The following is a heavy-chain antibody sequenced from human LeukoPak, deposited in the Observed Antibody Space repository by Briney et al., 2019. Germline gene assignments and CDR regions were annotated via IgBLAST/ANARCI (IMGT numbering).Heavy chain of an antibody. Sequence: PSETLSLTCAVYGGSFSGYYWSWIRQPPGKGLEWIGEINHSGSTNYNPSLKSRVTISVDTSKNQFSLKLSSVTAADTAVYYCARAPYYYDSSGYRGRFDYWGQGTLVTV. CDR3: ARAPYYYDSSGYRGRFDY. D-gene: IGHD3-22*01. CDR2: INHSGST. J-gene: IGHJ4*02. CDR1: GGSFSGYY. V-gene: IGHV4-34*01.